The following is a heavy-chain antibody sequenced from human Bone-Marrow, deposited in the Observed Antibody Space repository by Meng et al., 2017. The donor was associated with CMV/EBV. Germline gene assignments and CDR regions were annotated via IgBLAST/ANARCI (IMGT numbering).Heavy chain of an antibody. V-gene: IGHV4-61*01. Sequence: SETLSLTCTVSGGSVSSGSYYWSWIRQPPGKGLEWIGYIYYSGSTNYNPSLKSRVTISVDTFKNQFSLKLSSVTAADTAVYYCARGARGWLRPGYGMDVWGQGTTVTVSS. CDR2: IYYSGST. D-gene: IGHD5-12*01. CDR3: ARGARGWLRPGYGMDV. CDR1: GGSVSSGSYY. J-gene: IGHJ6*02.